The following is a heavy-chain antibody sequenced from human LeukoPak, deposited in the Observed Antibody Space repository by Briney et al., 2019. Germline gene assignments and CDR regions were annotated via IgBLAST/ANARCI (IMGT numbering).Heavy chain of an antibody. CDR3: AKDIYITMLRGSGGGFDI. CDR1: GFTFDDYA. J-gene: IGHJ3*02. Sequence: PGGSLRLSCAASGFTFDDYAMHWVRQAPGKGLEWVSGISWNSGSLGYADSVKGRFTISRDNAKKSLYLQMHTLRAEDTALYYCAKDIYITMLRGSGGGFDIWGQGTMVTVSS. V-gene: IGHV3-9*01. CDR2: ISWNSGSL. D-gene: IGHD3-10*01.